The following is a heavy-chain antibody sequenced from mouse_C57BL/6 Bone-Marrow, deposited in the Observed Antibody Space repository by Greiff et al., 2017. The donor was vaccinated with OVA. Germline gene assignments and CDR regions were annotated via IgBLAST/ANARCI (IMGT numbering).Heavy chain of an antibody. CDR3: AKGRRRNAMYY. V-gene: IGHV5-17*01. CDR2: ISSGSSTI. J-gene: IGHJ4*01. Sequence: EVHLVESGGGLVKPGGSLKLSCAASGFTFSDYGMHWVRQAPEKGLEWVAYISSGSSTIYYADTVKGRFTISRDNAKNTLFLQMTSLRSEDTAMYYCAKGRRRNAMYYWGQGTSVTVSS. CDR1: GFTFSDYG.